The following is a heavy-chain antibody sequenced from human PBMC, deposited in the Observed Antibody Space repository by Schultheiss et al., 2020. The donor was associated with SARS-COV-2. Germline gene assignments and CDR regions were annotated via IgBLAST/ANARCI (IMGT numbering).Heavy chain of an antibody. CDR1: GFTFSSYA. V-gene: IGHV3-64D*06. CDR2: ISSNWGST. CDR3: VKDLPPITMIHMHDAFDI. D-gene: IGHD3-22*01. J-gene: IGHJ3*02. Sequence: GESLKISCSASGFTFSSYAMHWVRQAPGKGLEYVSAISSNWGSTYYADSVKGRFTISRDNSKNTLYLQMSSLRAEDTAVYYCVKDLPPITMIHMHDAFDIWGQGTMVTVSS.